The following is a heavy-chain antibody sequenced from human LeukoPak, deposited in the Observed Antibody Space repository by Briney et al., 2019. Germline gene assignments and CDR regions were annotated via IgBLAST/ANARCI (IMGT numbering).Heavy chain of an antibody. V-gene: IGHV4-59*12. D-gene: IGHD3-16*02. CDR1: GDSMSDYF. CDR2: AADSGST. CDR3: AGASMITFGGVIAHFDY. J-gene: IGHJ4*02. Sequence: PSETLSLTCTVSGDSMSDYFWTWIRQPPGKGLEWIGYAADSGSTNYNPSLRSRVTISLDTSKNQFSLKLSSVTAADTAVYYCAGASMITFGGVIAHFDYWGQGTLVTVSS.